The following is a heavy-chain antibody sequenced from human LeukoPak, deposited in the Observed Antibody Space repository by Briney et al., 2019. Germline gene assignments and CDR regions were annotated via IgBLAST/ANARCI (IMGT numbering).Heavy chain of an antibody. Sequence: PGGSLRLSCAASGFTFSSYAMSWVRQAPGKGLEWVSAISGSGGSTYYADSVKGRFTISRDNSKNTLYLQMNSLRAEDTAVYYCVKAIGSGAYYRPDYWGQGTLVTVSS. J-gene: IGHJ4*02. CDR1: GFTFSSYA. D-gene: IGHD3-10*01. V-gene: IGHV3-23*01. CDR3: VKAIGSGAYYRPDY. CDR2: ISGSGGST.